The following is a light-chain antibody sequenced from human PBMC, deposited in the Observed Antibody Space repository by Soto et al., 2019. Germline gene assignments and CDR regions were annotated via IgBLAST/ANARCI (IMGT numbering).Light chain of an antibody. CDR2: DAS. V-gene: IGKV1-33*01. CDR1: QDISNY. Sequence: DLPMTQSPSSLSASVGDRVTITCQASQDISNYLNWYQQKPGKAPKLLIYDASNLETGVPSRFSGSRSGTDFTFTISSLQPEDIATYYCQQYDNLLRTFGGGTKVEIK. J-gene: IGKJ4*01. CDR3: QQYDNLLRT.